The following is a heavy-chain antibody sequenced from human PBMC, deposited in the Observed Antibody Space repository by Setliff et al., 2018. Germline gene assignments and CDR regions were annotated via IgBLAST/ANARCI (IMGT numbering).Heavy chain of an antibody. J-gene: IGHJ4*02. CDR3: TTVGLRGPFG. CDR1: GFTFSSYA. Sequence: GGSLRLSCAASGFTFSSYAMTWVRQAPGKGLEWVGRIKSNVDGGTAHYAAPVEGRFTISRDDSKTALYLQMDNMKTENTAVYYCTTVGLRGPFGWGQGTLVTVSS. V-gene: IGHV3-15*01. D-gene: IGHD3-10*01. CDR2: IKSNVDGGTA.